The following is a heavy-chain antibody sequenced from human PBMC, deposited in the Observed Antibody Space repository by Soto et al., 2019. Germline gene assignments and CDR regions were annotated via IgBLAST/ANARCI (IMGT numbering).Heavy chain of an antibody. Sequence: SVKVSCKASGFTFTSSAVQWVRQARGQRLEWIGWIVVGSGNTNYAQKFQERVTITRDMSTSTAYMELSSLRSEDTAVYYCAAAHSLAYCGGDCYSVEYFQHWGQGTLVTVS. D-gene: IGHD2-21*02. CDR2: IVVGSGNT. CDR3: AAAHSLAYCGGDCYSVEYFQH. J-gene: IGHJ1*01. V-gene: IGHV1-58*01. CDR1: GFTFTSSA.